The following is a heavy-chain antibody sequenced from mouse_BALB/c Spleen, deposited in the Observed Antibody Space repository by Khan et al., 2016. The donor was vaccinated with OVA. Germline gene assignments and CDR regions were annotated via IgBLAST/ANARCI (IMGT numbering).Heavy chain of an antibody. D-gene: IGHD6-1*01. V-gene: IGHV9-3-1*01. Sequence: QIQLVQSGPELKKPGETVKISCKASGYTFTNYGMNWVKQAPGKGLKWMGWINTYTGEPTYADDFKGRFAFSLETSANTAYLQINNLKNEDTDTXFCARSASYWFFDVWGAGTTVTVSS. CDR3: ARSASYWFFDV. CDR2: INTYTGEP. CDR1: GYTFTNYG. J-gene: IGHJ1*01.